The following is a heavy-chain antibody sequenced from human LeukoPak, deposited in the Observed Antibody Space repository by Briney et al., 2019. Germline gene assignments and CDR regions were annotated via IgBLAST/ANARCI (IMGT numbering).Heavy chain of an antibody. V-gene: IGHV1-18*01. CDR2: ITAYNGNR. CDR1: GYTFTSYG. J-gene: IGHJ4*02. CDR3: ARGGMTTDMDY. Sequence: ASVRVSCKPSGYTFTSYGVSWVRQAPGQGLEWMGWITAYNGNRNYAQKLKGRVTMTTDTSTSTAYMELRSLRADDTAVYYCARGGMTTDMDYWGQGTLVTVSA. D-gene: IGHD4-17*01.